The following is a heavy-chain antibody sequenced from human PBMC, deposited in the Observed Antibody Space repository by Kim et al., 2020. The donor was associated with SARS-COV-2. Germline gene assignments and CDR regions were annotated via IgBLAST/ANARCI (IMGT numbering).Heavy chain of an antibody. J-gene: IGHJ5*02. CDR1: GESFSGYC. Sequence: SETLSLTCAVYGESFSGYCWNWIRQPPGKGLEWIGEVNHSGSTNYNPSLKSRVTISLDTSKNQFSLKLSSVTAADTAVYYCARGGGQWLARFDPWGQGTLVTVSS. D-gene: IGHD6-19*01. V-gene: IGHV4-34*01. CDR3: ARGGGQWLARFDP. CDR2: VNHSGST.